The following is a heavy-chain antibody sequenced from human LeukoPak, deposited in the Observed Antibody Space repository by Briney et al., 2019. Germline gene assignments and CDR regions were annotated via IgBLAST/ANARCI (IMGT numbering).Heavy chain of an antibody. V-gene: IGHV4-34*01. J-gene: IGHJ4*02. CDR1: GGSFSGYY. CDR3: ARAWRPTPKPTYYYDSSGYYALDY. D-gene: IGHD3-22*01. Sequence: SETLSLTCALYGGSFSGYYWSWIRQPPGRGLEWIGEINHSGSTNYNPSLKSRVTISVDTSKNQFSLKLSSVTAADTAVYYCARAWRPTPKPTYYYDSSGYYALDYWGQGTLVTVSS. CDR2: INHSGST.